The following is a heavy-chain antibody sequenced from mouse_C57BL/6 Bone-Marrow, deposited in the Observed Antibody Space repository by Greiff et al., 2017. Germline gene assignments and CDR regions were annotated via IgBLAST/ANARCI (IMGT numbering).Heavy chain of an antibody. CDR2: IYPGAGDT. CDR3: ECDCEEDVFAY. J-gene: IGHJ3*01. V-gene: IGHV1-80*01. D-gene: IGHD2-4*01. Sequence: VQLQQSGAELVKPGASVTLSCKASGYAFSSYWMNWVKQRPGKGLEWIGQIYPGAGDTTYNGKFKGKAKLTADKSSSTAYMQLRSLTSEDSAVYFCECDCEEDVFAYWGQGTLVTVSA. CDR1: GYAFSSYW.